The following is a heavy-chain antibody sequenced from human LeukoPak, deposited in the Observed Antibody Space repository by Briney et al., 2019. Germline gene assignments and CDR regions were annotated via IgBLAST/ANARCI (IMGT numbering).Heavy chain of an antibody. CDR2: IKVDGSGK. V-gene: IGHV3-7*01. CDR3: ARAQWTAFDYYYYMDV. Sequence: GGSLRLSCAVSGFTFSRYWMTWVRQAPGKGLEWVANIKVDGSGKYYVDAVKGRFTISRDNAKDSLYLQMNGLRAEDTAIYYCARAQWTAFDYYYYMDVWGKGTTVTVSS. J-gene: IGHJ6*03. D-gene: IGHD3/OR15-3a*01. CDR1: GFTFSRYW.